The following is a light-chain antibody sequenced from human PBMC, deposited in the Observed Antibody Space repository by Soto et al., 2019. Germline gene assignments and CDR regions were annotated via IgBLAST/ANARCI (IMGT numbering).Light chain of an antibody. CDR3: QVWDSGSDPWV. CDR1: NIGSKG. CDR2: GDS. J-gene: IGLJ3*02. Sequence: SYELTHPPSVSVAPGQTARITCDRNNIGSKGVHWYQQKTGQAPVLVAYGDSDRPSGNPERFSGSNSGNMATLTITRVEAGDEADYYCQVWDSGSDPWVFGGGTQLTVL. V-gene: IGLV3-21*02.